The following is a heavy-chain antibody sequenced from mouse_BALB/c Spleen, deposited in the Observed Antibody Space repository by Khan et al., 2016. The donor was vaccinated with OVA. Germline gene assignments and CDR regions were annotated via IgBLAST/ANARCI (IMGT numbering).Heavy chain of an antibody. CDR2: ISDGGSYT. Sequence: EVQLLETGGGLVKPGGSLKLSCAASGFTFSDYYMYWVRQTPEKRLEWVATISDGGSYTYYPDSVKGRFTISRADAKNNLYLQMSSLKSEDTARYYWARGYYGDPFAYWGQGTLVTISA. D-gene: IGHD2-13*01. CDR1: GFTFSDYY. V-gene: IGHV5-4*02. J-gene: IGHJ3*01. CDR3: ARGYYGDPFAY.